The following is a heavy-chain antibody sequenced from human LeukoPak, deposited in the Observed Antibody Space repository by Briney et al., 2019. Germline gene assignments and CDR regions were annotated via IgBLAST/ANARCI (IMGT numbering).Heavy chain of an antibody. Sequence: PSETLSLTCAVSGGSISSSNWWSWVRQPPGKGLEWIGEIYHSGSTNYNPSLKSRVTISVDKSKNQFSLKLSSVTAADTAVYYCARRDIVVVVAALDVWGQGTTVTVSS. J-gene: IGHJ6*02. CDR3: ARRDIVVVVAALDV. CDR1: GGSISSSNW. V-gene: IGHV4-4*02. D-gene: IGHD2-15*01. CDR2: IYHSGST.